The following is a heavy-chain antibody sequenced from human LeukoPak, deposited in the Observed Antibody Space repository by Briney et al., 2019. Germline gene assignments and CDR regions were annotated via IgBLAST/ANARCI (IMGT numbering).Heavy chain of an antibody. D-gene: IGHD2-15*01. CDR1: GYTFTDYY. Sequence: GASVKVSCKASGYTFTDYYMHWVRQAPGQGLEWMGWINLNSGGTNFAQRFQGRFTMTRDTSISTAYMDLSRLISDDTAVYYCARDAGYCTGGSCWYFDHWGQGTLVTVSS. CDR2: INLNSGGT. J-gene: IGHJ4*02. V-gene: IGHV1-2*02. CDR3: ARDAGYCTGGSCWYFDH.